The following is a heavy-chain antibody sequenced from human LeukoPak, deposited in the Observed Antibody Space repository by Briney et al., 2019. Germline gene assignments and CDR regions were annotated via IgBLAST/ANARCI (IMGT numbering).Heavy chain of an antibody. CDR3: ARNVGSGFDY. Sequence: ASVKVSCKASGYTFTSYYIHWVRQAPGQGLEWMGFINPSGASTGYAQKFQGRVTMTRDMSTGTVYMELSSLRSEDTAVYYCARNVGSGFDYWGQGTLVTVSS. V-gene: IGHV1-46*01. D-gene: IGHD2-15*01. CDR2: INPSGAST. CDR1: GYTFTSYY. J-gene: IGHJ4*02.